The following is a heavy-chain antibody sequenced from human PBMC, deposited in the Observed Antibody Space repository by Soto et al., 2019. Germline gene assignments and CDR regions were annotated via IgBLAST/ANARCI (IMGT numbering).Heavy chain of an antibody. J-gene: IGHJ4*02. D-gene: IGHD3-10*01. V-gene: IGHV4-30-4*01. CDR2: IYYSGST. CDR1: GGPISSGDYY. CDR3: ARVGGFGATTIDY. Sequence: QVQLQESGPGLVKPSQTLSLTCTVSGGPISSGDYYWSWIRQPPGKGLEWIGYIYYSGSTYYNPSLKSRVTISVDTSKNQCSLKLSSVTAADTDVYYCARVGGFGATTIDYWGQGTLVTVSS.